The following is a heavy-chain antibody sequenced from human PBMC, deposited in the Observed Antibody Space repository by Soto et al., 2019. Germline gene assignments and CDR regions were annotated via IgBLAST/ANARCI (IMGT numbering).Heavy chain of an antibody. CDR1: CYTFTSYG. J-gene: IGHJ4*02. Sequence: ASVKVSCKASCYTFTSYGISWVRQAPGQGLEWMGWISAYNGNTNYAQKFQGRVTMTTNTSTSTAYMELRSLRSEDTAVYYCAREFVYIWGGYRYCLDYSGQGTLDIVCS. CDR2: ISAYNGNT. V-gene: IGHV1-18*01. CDR3: AREFVYIWGGYRYCLDY. D-gene: IGHD3-16*02.